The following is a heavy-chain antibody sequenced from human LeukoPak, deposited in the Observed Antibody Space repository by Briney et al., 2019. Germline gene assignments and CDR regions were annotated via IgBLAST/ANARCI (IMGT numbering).Heavy chain of an antibody. Sequence: GGSLRLSCAASGFTFSDYNMNWVRQSPEKGLEWVSSITSGTTYIYYADSVKGRFTISRDNAKNSLYLQMNSLRAEDTAVYYCARGKEILGIAEHYYYMDVWGKGTTVTVSS. V-gene: IGHV3-21*01. J-gene: IGHJ6*03. CDR3: ARGKEILGIAEHYYYMDV. CDR1: GFTFSDYN. D-gene: IGHD6-13*01. CDR2: ITSGTTYI.